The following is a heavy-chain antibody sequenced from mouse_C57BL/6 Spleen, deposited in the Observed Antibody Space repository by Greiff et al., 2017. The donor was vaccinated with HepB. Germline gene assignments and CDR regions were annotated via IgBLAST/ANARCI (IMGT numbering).Heavy chain of an antibody. D-gene: IGHD2-4*01. V-gene: IGHV1-15*01. J-gene: IGHJ3*01. Sequence: QVQLQQSGAELVRPGASVTLSCKASGYTFTDYEMHWVKQTPVHGLEWIGAIDPETGGTAYNQKFKGKAILTADKSSSTAYMEPRSLTSEDSAVYYCTRCYDYDEGAWFAYWGQGTLVTVSA. CDR3: TRCYDYDEGAWFAY. CDR1: GYTFTDYE. CDR2: IDPETGGT.